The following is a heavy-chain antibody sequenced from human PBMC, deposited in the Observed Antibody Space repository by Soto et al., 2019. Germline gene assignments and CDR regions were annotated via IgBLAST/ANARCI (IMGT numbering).Heavy chain of an antibody. Sequence: EVQLVESGGGLVQPGGSLRLSCAASGLTVSSKYMSWVRQAPGKGLEWVSLMYSGGTTSYADSVKGRFTISRDNSKNTLYLEMNSLRAEDTAVYYYAARGVISFDYWGQGTLVTVSS. CDR3: AARGVISFDY. CDR1: GLTVSSKY. V-gene: IGHV3-66*01. CDR2: MYSGGTT. D-gene: IGHD2-21*01. J-gene: IGHJ4*02.